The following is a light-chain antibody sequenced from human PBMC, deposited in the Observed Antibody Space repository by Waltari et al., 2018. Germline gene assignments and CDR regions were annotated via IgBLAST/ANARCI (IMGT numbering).Light chain of an antibody. V-gene: IGLV3-1*01. CDR3: QAWDSSTVV. J-gene: IGLJ3*02. Sequence: SYELTQSSSVYVSPGQSATITCTGDNLGDKCCNWYQQRPGQAPVLVIHQNTKRPSGIPERFSGSNSGNTATLTISETQPLDEADYYCQAWDSSTVVFGGGTKLTVL. CDR1: NLGDKC. CDR2: QNT.